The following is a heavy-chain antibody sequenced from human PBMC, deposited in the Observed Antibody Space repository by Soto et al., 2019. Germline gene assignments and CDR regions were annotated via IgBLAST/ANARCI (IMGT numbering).Heavy chain of an antibody. J-gene: IGHJ6*02. CDR1: GFTFSSYV. V-gene: IGHV3-30*03. CDR3: ATDPEGYCSSTRCYTYHGLDV. CDR2: ISYDGSYK. D-gene: IGHD2-2*01. Sequence: GGSLRLSCAASGFTFSSYVIHWVRQAPGKGLEWVAVISYDGSYKYYADSVKGRFTLSRDNSKYTLYLQMNSLRVEDTAVYYCATDPEGYCSSTRCYTYHGLDVWGQGTTVTVAS.